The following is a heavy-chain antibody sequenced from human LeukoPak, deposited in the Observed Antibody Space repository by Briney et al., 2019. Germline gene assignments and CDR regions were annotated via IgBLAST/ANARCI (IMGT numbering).Heavy chain of an antibody. CDR3: ARVLQQLVEHGWFDP. CDR1: GYXFTGYY. Sequence: ASVKVSCMASGYXFTGYYMHWVRQAPGQGPEWMGWINPNSGGTNYARKFQGRVTMTRDTSISTAYMELSRLRSDDTAVYYCARVLQQLVEHGWFDPWGQGTLVTVSS. D-gene: IGHD6-13*01. CDR2: INPNSGGT. V-gene: IGHV1-2*02. J-gene: IGHJ5*02.